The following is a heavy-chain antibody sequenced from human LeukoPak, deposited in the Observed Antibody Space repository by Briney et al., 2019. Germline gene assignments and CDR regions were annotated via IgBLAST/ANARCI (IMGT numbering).Heavy chain of an antibody. CDR3: ARGAGYYDFWSGYPNWFDP. V-gene: IGHV1-69*01. Sequence: GSSVKVSCKASGGTFSSYAISWVRQAPGQGLEWMGGIIPIFGTANYAQKFQGRVTITADESTSTAYMELSSLRSEDTAVYYCARGAGYYDFWSGYPNWFDPWGQGTLVTVSS. D-gene: IGHD3-3*01. CDR1: GGTFSSYA. J-gene: IGHJ5*02. CDR2: IIPIFGTA.